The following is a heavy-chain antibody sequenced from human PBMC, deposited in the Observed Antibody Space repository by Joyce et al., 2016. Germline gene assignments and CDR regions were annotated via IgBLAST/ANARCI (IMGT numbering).Heavy chain of an antibody. Sequence: EVQLVESGGGLVQPGGSLRLSCVASGFTFNTYSMNWVRQAPGKVLEWVSYVSRSSNTIYYVDSVKGRFTISRDNAKNSLYLQMNSLRAEDTAVYFCARATSYYFYYYMDVWGKGTTVTVSS. CDR2: VSRSSNTI. V-gene: IGHV3-48*01. CDR3: ARATSYYFYYYMDV. J-gene: IGHJ6*03. CDR1: GFTFNTYS.